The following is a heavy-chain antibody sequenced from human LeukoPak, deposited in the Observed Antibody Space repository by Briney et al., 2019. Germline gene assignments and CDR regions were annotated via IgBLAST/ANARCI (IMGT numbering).Heavy chain of an antibody. CDR1: GFTFSSYE. CDR2: ISSSSSTI. D-gene: IGHD3-10*02. CDR3: AELGITMIGGV. V-gene: IGHV3-48*03. J-gene: IGHJ6*04. Sequence: HPWGSLSLSCAASGFTFSSYEMNWVRQAPGKRLQWVSYISSSSSTIYYADSLRGRFTISRDKAKNSLYLQMNSLRAEDTAVYYCAELGITMIGGVWGKGTTVTISS.